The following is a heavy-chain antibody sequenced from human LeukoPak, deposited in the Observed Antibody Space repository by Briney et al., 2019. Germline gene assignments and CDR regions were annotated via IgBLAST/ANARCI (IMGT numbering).Heavy chain of an antibody. V-gene: IGHV1-2*04. J-gene: IGHJ3*02. CDR1: GYTFTGYY. Sequence: ASVTVSCKASGYTFTGYYMHWVRQAPGQGLEWMGWINPNSGGTNYAQKFQGWVTMTRDTSISTAYMELSRLRSDDTAVYYCARACSTSCHDAFDIWGQGTMVTVSS. CDR2: INPNSGGT. CDR3: ARACSTSCHDAFDI. D-gene: IGHD2-2*01.